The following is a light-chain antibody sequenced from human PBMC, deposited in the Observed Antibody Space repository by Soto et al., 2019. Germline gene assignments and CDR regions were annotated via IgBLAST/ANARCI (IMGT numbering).Light chain of an antibody. CDR2: AAS. CDR3: QQSYSTPRT. CDR1: QSISSY. J-gene: IGKJ5*01. Sequence: IQMTQSPSSLSASVGHRVTLTCRASQSISSYLNWYQQKQGKAPKLLIYAASSLQSGVPSRFSGSGYGTDFNLTISSLQTEDFATYYCQQSYSTPRTFGQGTRLEI. V-gene: IGKV1-39*01.